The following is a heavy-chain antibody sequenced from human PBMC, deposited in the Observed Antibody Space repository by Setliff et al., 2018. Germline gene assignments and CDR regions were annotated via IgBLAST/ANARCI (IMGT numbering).Heavy chain of an antibody. CDR2: MNPNSGNT. D-gene: IGHD2-21*02. CDR1: GYTFTSYD. Sequence: ASVKVSCRASGYTFTSYDINWVRQATGQGLEWMGWMNPNSGNTGYAQKFQGRVTMTRNTSISTAYMELSSLRSEDTAVYYCARGGIVVVTAILYGMDVWGQGTTVTVSS. CDR3: ARGGIVVVTAILYGMDV. J-gene: IGHJ6*02. V-gene: IGHV1-8*02.